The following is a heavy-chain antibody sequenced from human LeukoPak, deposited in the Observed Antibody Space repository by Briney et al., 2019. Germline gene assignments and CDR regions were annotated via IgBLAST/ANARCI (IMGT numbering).Heavy chain of an antibody. Sequence: GGSLRLSCAASGFTFSSYAMHWVRQAPGKGLEWVAVISYDGSNKYYADSVKGRFTISRDNSKNTLYLQMNSLRAEDTAVYYCARDYGYSYGTSYYYYYYYMDVWGKGTTVTVSS. CDR1: GFTFSSYA. CDR3: ARDYGYSYGTSYYYYYYYMDV. J-gene: IGHJ6*03. CDR2: ISYDGSNK. D-gene: IGHD5-18*01. V-gene: IGHV3-30*04.